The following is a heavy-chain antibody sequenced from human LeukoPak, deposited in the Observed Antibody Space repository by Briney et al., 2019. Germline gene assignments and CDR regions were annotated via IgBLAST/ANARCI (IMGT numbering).Heavy chain of an antibody. Sequence: PSETLSLTCTVSGGSIRNYYWSWIRQPPGKGLEWIGYISYSGSTHYNPSLKSRVTISVDTSKNQFSLNLTSATAADPAVYYCARDEVEAKVSWGQGTLVTVSS. CDR1: GGSIRNYY. CDR3: ARDEVEAKVS. J-gene: IGHJ5*02. V-gene: IGHV4-59*01. CDR2: ISYSGST. D-gene: IGHD1-26*01.